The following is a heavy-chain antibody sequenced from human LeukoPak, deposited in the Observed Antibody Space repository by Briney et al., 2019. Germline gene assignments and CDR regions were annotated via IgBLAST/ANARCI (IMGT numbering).Heavy chain of an antibody. J-gene: IGHJ4*02. CDR3: ARGGPGAAAGRGFGY. CDR1: GGSINNYY. D-gene: IGHD6-13*01. CDR2: IYSSGST. V-gene: IGHV4-4*09. Sequence: PSETLSLTCTVSGGSINNYYWTWIRQPPGKGLEWIGYIYSSGSTKYNPPLSSQVTISVDQSNNQFSLKLSSVTAADTAVYYCARGGPGAAAGRGFGYWGQGTLVPVSS.